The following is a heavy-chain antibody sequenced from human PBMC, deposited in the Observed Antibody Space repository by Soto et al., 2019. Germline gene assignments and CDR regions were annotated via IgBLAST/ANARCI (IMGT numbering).Heavy chain of an antibody. CDR1: GGSISNYY. J-gene: IGHJ5*02. CDR2: RYYNGNM. CDR3: ASGENWFDP. Sequence: SETLSLTCNVSGGSISNYYWSWVRQSPEKGLERIGYRYYNGNMKYNPSLKMRCTISIDTSKNQFSLTLQSVTAAATAVHYCASGENWFDPWGQGVLVTVSS. V-gene: IGHV4-59*01.